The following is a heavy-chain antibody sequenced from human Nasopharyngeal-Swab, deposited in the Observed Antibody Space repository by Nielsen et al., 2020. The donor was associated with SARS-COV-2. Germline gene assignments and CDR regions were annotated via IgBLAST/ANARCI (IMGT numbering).Heavy chain of an antibody. CDR2: INTNTGNP. Sequence: ASVKVSCKASGYTFTSYAMNWVRQAPGQGFEWMGWINTNTGNPTYAQGFTGRFVFSLDTSVSTAYLQISGLKAEDTAVYYCARDLDYIWGTGRYFDYWGQGTLVTVSS. V-gene: IGHV7-4-1*02. CDR1: GYTFTSYA. J-gene: IGHJ4*02. D-gene: IGHD3-16*01. CDR3: ARDLDYIWGTGRYFDY.